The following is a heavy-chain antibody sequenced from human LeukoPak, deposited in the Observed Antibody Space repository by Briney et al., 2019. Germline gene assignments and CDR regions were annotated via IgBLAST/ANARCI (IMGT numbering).Heavy chain of an antibody. CDR2: IYYSGST. Sequence: PSETLSLTCTVSGGSISSYYWNWIRHPPGKGLEWIGYIYYSGSTNYNPSLKSRVTISVDTSKNQFSLKLTSVTAADTAVYYCARDGSGNDAFDIWGQGTMVTVSS. D-gene: IGHD5-12*01. V-gene: IGHV4-59*01. J-gene: IGHJ3*02. CDR3: ARDGSGNDAFDI. CDR1: GGSISSYY.